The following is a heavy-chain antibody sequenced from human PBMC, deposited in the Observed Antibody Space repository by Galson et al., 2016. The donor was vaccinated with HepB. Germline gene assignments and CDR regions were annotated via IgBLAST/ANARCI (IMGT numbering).Heavy chain of an antibody. V-gene: IGHV1-3*04. CDR2: TNNANGNT. J-gene: IGHJ4*02. Sequence: SVKVSCKASGYTFTSYAIHWVRQAPGQRLEWMGWTNNANGNTEYSQSFQGRVTFTRDASASTAYMELSSLRSEDTAVYYCARGDSTGWYRFDSWGQGTLVTVSS. CDR1: GYTFTSYA. CDR3: ARGDSTGWYRFDS. D-gene: IGHD6-19*01.